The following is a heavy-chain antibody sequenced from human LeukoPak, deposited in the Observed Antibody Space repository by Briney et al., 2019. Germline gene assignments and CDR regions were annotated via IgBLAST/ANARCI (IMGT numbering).Heavy chain of an antibody. J-gene: IGHJ5*02. CDR2: IYYSGST. D-gene: IGHD6-13*01. CDR1: GGSISSGGYY. Sequence: SETLSLTCTVSGGSISSGGYYWSWIRQHPGKGLEWIGYIYYSGSTYYNPSLKSRVTISVDTSKNQFSLKLSSVTAADTAVYYCARGIAAAISPSENWFDPWGQGTLVTVSS. CDR3: ARGIAAAISPSENWFDP. V-gene: IGHV4-31*03.